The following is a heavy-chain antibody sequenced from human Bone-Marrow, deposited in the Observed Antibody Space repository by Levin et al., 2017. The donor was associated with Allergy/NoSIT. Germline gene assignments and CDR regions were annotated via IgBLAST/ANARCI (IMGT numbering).Heavy chain of an antibody. CDR1: GYSFTSYW. Sequence: GESLKISCKGSGYSFTSYWIGWVRQMPGKGLEWMGIIYPGDSDTRYSPSFQGQVTISADKSISTAYLQWSSLKASDTAMYYCARLPRLGYCSGGSCYLFDYWGQGTLVTVSS. CDR2: IYPGDSDT. CDR3: ARLPRLGYCSGGSCYLFDY. J-gene: IGHJ4*02. V-gene: IGHV5-51*01. D-gene: IGHD2-15*01.